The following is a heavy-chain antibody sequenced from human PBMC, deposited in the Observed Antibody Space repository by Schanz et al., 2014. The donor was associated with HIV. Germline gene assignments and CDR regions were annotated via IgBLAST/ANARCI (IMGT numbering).Heavy chain of an antibody. D-gene: IGHD3-22*01. Sequence: QEQLVESGGGVVQPGRSLRLSCVTSGFTYRNYGMHWVHQAPGKGLEWLAVIWVDTTSKFYSDSVRGRFIISRDNSKNTLYLQMNSLRAEDTAVYYCVHDDSDNDGFDMWGQGTMVTVS. CDR3: VHDDSDNDGFDM. V-gene: IGHV3-33*06. J-gene: IGHJ3*02. CDR2: IWVDTTSK. CDR1: GFTYRNYG.